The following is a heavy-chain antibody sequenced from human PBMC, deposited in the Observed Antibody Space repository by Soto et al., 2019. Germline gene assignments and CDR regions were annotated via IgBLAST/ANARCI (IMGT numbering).Heavy chain of an antibody. D-gene: IGHD3-16*02. CDR3: GKDDRPDISFFDY. CDR2: IYYSGRT. CDR1: GDSLTYGTYY. Sequence: QVQLQVSGPGLVKPSQTLSLTCTVSGDSLTYGTYYWAWIRQHPGKGLDWIGYIYYSGRTNYNPSVRSRVSMSVDTSENQFSLNLSSVTAADTAVYFCGKDDRPDISFFDYWGQGIMVTVSS. V-gene: IGHV4-31*03. J-gene: IGHJ4*02.